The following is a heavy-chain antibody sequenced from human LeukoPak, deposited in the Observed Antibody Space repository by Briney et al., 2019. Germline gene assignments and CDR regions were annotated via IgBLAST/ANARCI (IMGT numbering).Heavy chain of an antibody. D-gene: IGHD4-17*01. V-gene: IGHV1-69*05. CDR3: ARLHDYGEEFDY. CDR1: GGTFSSYS. CDR2: IIPIFGTA. J-gene: IGHJ4*02. Sequence: SVKVSCKASGGTFSSYSISWVRQAPGQGLEWMGGIIPIFGTAHYAQKFQGRVTITTDESTSTAYMELSSLRSEDTAVYYCARLHDYGEEFDYWGQGTLVTVSS.